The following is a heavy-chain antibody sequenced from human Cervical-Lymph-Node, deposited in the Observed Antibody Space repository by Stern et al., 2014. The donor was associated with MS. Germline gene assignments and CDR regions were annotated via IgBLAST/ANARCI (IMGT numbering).Heavy chain of an antibody. CDR2: IRVYNGNI. D-gene: IGHD1-26*01. Sequence: VQLVQSGAEVKKPGASVKVSCKASGFTFSNYGLSWVRQAPGQGLEWLGWIRVYNGNIDFAQKFQGRLTMTTDTSTSTVYMELRSLRSDDTAVYYCTRDRGIMGTTTGDYWGQGTLVSVSS. CDR3: TRDRGIMGTTTGDY. V-gene: IGHV1-18*01. CDR1: GFTFSNYG. J-gene: IGHJ4*02.